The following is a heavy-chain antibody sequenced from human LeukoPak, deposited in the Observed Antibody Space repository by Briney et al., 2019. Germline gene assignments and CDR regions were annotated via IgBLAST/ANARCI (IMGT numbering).Heavy chain of an antibody. CDR1: GYTFTGYY. J-gene: IGHJ4*02. Sequence: GASVKVSCKASGYTFTGYYMHWVRQAPGQGLEWMGWINPNSGGTNYAQKFQGRVTMTRDTSISTAYMELSRLRSDDTAVYFCARDQHGSGSYYDYWGQGTLVTVSS. D-gene: IGHD3-10*01. CDR3: ARDQHGSGSYYDY. CDR2: INPNSGGT. V-gene: IGHV1-2*02.